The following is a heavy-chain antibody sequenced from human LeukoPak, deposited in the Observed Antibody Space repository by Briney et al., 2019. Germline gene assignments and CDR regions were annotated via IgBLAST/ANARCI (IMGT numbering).Heavy chain of an antibody. Sequence: SETLFLTCTVSGGSISSYYWSWIRQPPGKGLEWIGYIYYSGSTNYNPSLKSRVTISVDTSKNQFSLKLSSVTAADTAVYYCAGRAARFFDYWGQGILVTVSS. D-gene: IGHD6-25*01. CDR1: GGSISSYY. V-gene: IGHV4-59*01. J-gene: IGHJ4*02. CDR3: AGRAARFFDY. CDR2: IYYSGST.